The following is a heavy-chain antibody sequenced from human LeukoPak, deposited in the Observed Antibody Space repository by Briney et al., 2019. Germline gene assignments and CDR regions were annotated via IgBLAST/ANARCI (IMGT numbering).Heavy chain of an antibody. CDR2: IIPIFGTA. D-gene: IGHD1-1*01. J-gene: IGHJ4*02. CDR1: GGTFSSYA. CDR3: ARDRGAGTTFCDY. Sequence: GASVKVSCKASGGTFSSYAISWVRQAPGQGLEWMGGIIPIFGTANCAQKFQGRVTITADESTSTAYMELSSLRSEDTAVYYCARDRGAGTTFCDYWGQGTLVTVSS. V-gene: IGHV1-69*13.